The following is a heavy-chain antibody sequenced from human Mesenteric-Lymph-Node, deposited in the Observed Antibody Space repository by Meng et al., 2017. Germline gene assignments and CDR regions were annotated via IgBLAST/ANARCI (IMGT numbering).Heavy chain of an antibody. Sequence: ETLSLTCAVYGESLRGYYWSWIRQAPEKGLESIGEIHHSGSTTYNPSLRGRVTVSLDTSKNQFSLTLTSVTAADTAMYYCARRRSGASSLFDPWGQGTQVTVSS. CDR3: ARRRSGASSLFDP. J-gene: IGHJ5*02. CDR1: GESLRGYY. D-gene: IGHD1-26*01. CDR2: IHHSGST. V-gene: IGHV4-34*01.